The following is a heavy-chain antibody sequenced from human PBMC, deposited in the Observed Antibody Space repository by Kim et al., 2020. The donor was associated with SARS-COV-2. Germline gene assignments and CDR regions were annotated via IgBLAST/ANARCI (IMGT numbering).Heavy chain of an antibody. CDR3: ARDRGRAVAGSWFDP. V-gene: IGHV3-30*04. D-gene: IGHD6-19*01. CDR1: GFTFSSYA. CDR2: ISYDGSNK. Sequence: GGSLRLSCAASGFTFSSYAMHWVRQAPGKGLEWVAVISYDGSNKYYADSVKGRFTISSDNSKNTLYLQMNSLRAEDTAVYYCARDRGRAVAGSWFDPR. J-gene: IGHJ5*02.